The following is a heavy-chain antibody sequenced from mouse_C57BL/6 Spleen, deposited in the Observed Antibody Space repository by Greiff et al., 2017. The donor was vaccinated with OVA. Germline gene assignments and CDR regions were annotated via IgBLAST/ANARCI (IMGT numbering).Heavy chain of an antibody. Sequence: QVHVKQSGAELVRPGASVTLSYTFTDYEMHWVKQTPVHGLEWIGAIDPETGGTAYNQKFKGKAILTADKSSSTAYMELRSLTSEDSAVYYCTRLTTARYFDVWGTGTTVTVSS. CDR1: TFTDYE. J-gene: IGHJ1*03. V-gene: IGHV1-15*01. CDR3: TRLTTARYFDV. D-gene: IGHD1-2*01. CDR2: IDPETGGT.